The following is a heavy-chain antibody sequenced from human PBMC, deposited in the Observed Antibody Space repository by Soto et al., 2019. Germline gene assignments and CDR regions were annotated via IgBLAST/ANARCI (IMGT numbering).Heavy chain of an antibody. CDR2: ISWNSGSI. Sequence: EVQLVESGGGLVQPGRSLRLSCAASGFTFDDYAMHWVRQAPGKCLEWVSGISWNSGSIGYADSVKGLFTISRDNAKNSLYLQMNSLRDQDTALYSCAKDRGLVLSFYFDYWGPGTLVTVSS. CDR1: GFTFDDYA. CDR3: AKDRGLVLSFYFDY. J-gene: IGHJ4*01. V-gene: IGHV3-9*01. D-gene: IGHD6-19*01.